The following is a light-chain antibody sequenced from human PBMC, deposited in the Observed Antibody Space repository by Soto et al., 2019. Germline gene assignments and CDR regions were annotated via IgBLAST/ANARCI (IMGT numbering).Light chain of an antibody. CDR3: CSYADSNNFV. J-gene: IGLJ1*01. Sequence: QSVLTQPPSASGSPGQSVTISCTGTSSDVGGYNYVSWYQQHPGKAPKLMIYEVSKRPSGVPDRFSGSKSGNTASLTVSGLQAEDEADYYCCSYADSNNFVFGTGTKLTVL. V-gene: IGLV2-8*01. CDR2: EVS. CDR1: SSDVGGYNY.